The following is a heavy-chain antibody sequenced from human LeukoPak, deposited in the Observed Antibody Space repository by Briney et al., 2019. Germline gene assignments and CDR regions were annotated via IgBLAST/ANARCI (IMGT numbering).Heavy chain of an antibody. D-gene: IGHD5-18*01. CDR1: GVSFSGYY. CDR3: ARGSGGYSYGHFRRAHYFDY. J-gene: IGHJ4*02. CDR2: INHSGST. Sequence: PSETLSLTCAVYGVSFSGYYLSWIRQPPGKGLEWIGEINHSGSTNYNPALKSRVTISVDPSKNQFSLKLSSVTAADTAVYYCARGSGGYSYGHFRRAHYFDYWGQGTLVTVSS. V-gene: IGHV4-34*01.